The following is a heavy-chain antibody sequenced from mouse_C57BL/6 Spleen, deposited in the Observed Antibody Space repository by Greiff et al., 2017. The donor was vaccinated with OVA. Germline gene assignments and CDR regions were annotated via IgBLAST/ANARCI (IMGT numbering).Heavy chain of an antibody. Sequence: VQRVESGPGLVQPSQSLSITCTVSGFSLTSYGVHWVRQSPGKGLEWLGVIWSGGSTDYNAAFISRLSISKDNSKSQVFFKMNSLQADDTAIYYCARGGLDLYFDVWGTGTTVTVSS. CDR3: ARGGLDLYFDV. D-gene: IGHD2-13*01. CDR1: GFSLTSYG. CDR2: IWSGGST. V-gene: IGHV2-2*01. J-gene: IGHJ1*03.